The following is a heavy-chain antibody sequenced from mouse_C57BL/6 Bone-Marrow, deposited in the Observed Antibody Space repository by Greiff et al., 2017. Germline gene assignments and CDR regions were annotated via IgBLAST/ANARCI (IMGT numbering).Heavy chain of an antibody. CDR2: IHPNSGST. CDR1: GYTFTSYW. CDR3: ASYGLAWFAY. D-gene: IGHD1-1*02. V-gene: IGHV1-64*01. Sequence: QVQPQQPGAELVKPGASVKLSCKASGYTFTSYWMHWVKQRPGQGLEWIGMIHPNSGSTNYNEKFKSKATLTVDKSSSTAYMQLSSLTSEDSAVYYCASYGLAWFAYWGQGTLVTVSA. J-gene: IGHJ3*01.